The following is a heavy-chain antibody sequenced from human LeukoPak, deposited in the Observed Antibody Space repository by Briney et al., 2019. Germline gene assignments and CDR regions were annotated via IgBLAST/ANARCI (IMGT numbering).Heavy chain of an antibody. D-gene: IGHD2-2*01. CDR2: ISYDGSNK. V-gene: IGHV3-30-3*01. J-gene: IGHJ4*02. Sequence: GGSLRLSCAASGFTFSSYAMHWVRQAPGKGLEWVAVISYDGSNKYYADSVKGRFTISRDNSKNTLYLQMNSLRAEDTAVYYCARDGGLGYCSSTSCPLGYWGQGTLVTVSS. CDR1: GFTFSSYA. CDR3: ARDGGLGYCSSTSCPLGY.